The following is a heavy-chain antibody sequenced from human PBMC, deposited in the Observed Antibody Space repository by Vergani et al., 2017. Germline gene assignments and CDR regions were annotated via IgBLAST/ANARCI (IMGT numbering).Heavy chain of an antibody. CDR1: GGTFSSYT. V-gene: IGHV1-69*02. Sequence: QVQLVQSGAEVKKPGSSVKVSCKASGGTFSSYTISWVRQAPGQGLEWMGRIIPILGIANYAQKFQGRVTITADKSTSTAYMELSSLRAEDTAVYYCARGYYDFWSGYYRGDYYYYMDVWGKGTTVTVSS. J-gene: IGHJ6*03. CDR3: ARGYYDFWSGYYRGDYYYYMDV. CDR2: IIPILGIA. D-gene: IGHD3-3*01.